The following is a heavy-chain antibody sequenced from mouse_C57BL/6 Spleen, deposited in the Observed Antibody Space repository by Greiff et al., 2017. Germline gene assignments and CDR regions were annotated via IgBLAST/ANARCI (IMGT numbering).Heavy chain of an antibody. J-gene: IGHJ1*03. CDR1: GFSFNTYA. CDR3: VRLYYGSYWYFDV. V-gene: IGHV10-1*01. Sequence: EVKLVESGGGLVQPKGSLKLSCAASGFSFNTYAMNWVRQAPGKGLEWVARIRSKSNNYATYYADSVKDRFTISRDDSESTLYLQMNNLKTEDTAMYYCVRLYYGSYWYFDVWGTGTTVTVSS. D-gene: IGHD1-1*01. CDR2: IRSKSNNYAT.